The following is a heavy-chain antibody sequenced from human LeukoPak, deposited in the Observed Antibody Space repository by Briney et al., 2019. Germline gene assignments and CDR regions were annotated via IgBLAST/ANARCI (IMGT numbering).Heavy chain of an antibody. J-gene: IGHJ1*01. Sequence: GGSLRLSCAASGFTFSSYGMHWVRQAPGKGLEWVAVISYDGSNKYYADSVKGRFTISRDSSKNTLYLQMNSLRAEDTAVYYCAKTGYSSTLPEENFQHWGQGTLVTVSS. CDR1: GFTFSSYG. V-gene: IGHV3-30*18. CDR2: ISYDGSNK. CDR3: AKTGYSSTLPEENFQH. D-gene: IGHD6-13*01.